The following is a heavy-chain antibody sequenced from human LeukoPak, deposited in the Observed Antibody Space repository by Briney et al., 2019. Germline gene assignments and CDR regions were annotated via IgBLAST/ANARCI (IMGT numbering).Heavy chain of an antibody. J-gene: IGHJ4*02. Sequence: ASVKVSCKASGYTFTSYGISWVRQAPGQGVEWMGRINPNSGGTNYAQKFQGRVTITRDTSISTAYMELSRLRSDDTAVYYCARGASYYYDSSGYYYFDYWGQGTLVTVSS. CDR3: ARGASYYYDSSGYYYFDY. CDR2: INPNSGGT. CDR1: GYTFTSYG. D-gene: IGHD3-22*01. V-gene: IGHV1-2*06.